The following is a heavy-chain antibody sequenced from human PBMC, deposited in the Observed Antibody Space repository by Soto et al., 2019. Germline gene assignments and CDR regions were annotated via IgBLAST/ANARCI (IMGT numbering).Heavy chain of an antibody. Sequence: SSSGSIIYYADSVKGRFTISRDNAKNSLYLQMNSLRAEDTAVYYCARDLGYYDSSGYFDSWGQGTLVTVSS. J-gene: IGHJ4*02. V-gene: IGHV3-11*01. CDR2: SSSGSII. D-gene: IGHD3-22*01. CDR3: ARDLGYYDSSGYFDS.